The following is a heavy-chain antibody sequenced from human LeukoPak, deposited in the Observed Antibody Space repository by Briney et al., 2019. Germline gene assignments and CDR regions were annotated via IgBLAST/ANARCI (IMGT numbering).Heavy chain of an antibody. Sequence: GGSLRLSCAASGFTLSTYWMNWVRQAPGIGLEWLANIKQDGSQVYYADSVRGRFTISRDNAKNSLYLQMNTVGADDTALYYCAGDISASGGLQYWGQGTLVTVSS. V-gene: IGHV3-7*04. CDR3: AGDISASGGLQY. CDR2: IKQDGSQV. CDR1: GFTLSTYW. D-gene: IGHD6-6*01. J-gene: IGHJ4*02.